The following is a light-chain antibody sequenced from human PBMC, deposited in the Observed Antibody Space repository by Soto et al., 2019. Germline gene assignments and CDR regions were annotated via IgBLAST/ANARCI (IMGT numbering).Light chain of an antibody. CDR1: SSNIGSNT. V-gene: IGLV1-44*01. J-gene: IGLJ1*01. CDR2: NND. CDR3: QSYDSTLSARYV. Sequence: QSVLTQPPSASGTPGQSVTISCSGSSSNIGSNTVNWYQQLSGAAPKLLIHNNDQRPSGVPDRFSASTSGTSASLAITGLQAEDEGDYYCQSYDSTLSARYVFGTGTKVTVL.